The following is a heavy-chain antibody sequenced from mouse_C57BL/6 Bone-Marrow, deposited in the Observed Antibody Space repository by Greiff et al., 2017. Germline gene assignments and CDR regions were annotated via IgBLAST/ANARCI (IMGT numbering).Heavy chain of an antibody. CDR3: APDGYYEAY. CDR2: IDPSDSYT. Sequence: VQLQQPGAELVRPGTSVKLSCKASGYTFTSYWMHWVKQRPGQGLEWIGVIDPSDSYTNYNQKFKGKATLTVDTSSSTAYMQLSSLTSEDSAVYYCAPDGYYEAYWGQGTLVTVSA. J-gene: IGHJ3*01. V-gene: IGHV1-59*01. D-gene: IGHD2-3*01. CDR1: GYTFTSYW.